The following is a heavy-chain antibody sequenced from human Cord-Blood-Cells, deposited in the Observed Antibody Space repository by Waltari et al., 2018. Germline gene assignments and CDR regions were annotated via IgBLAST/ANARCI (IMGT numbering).Heavy chain of an antibody. J-gene: IGHJ4*02. V-gene: IGHV4-34*01. Sequence: QVQLQQWGAGLLKPSETLSLTCAVYGGSFSGYYGSWIRQPPGKGLEWIGEINHSGSTNYNPSLKSRVTISVDTSKNQFSLKLSSVTAADTAVYYCARITNWGYIDYWGQGTLVTVSS. CDR2: INHSGST. CDR3: ARITNWGYIDY. CDR1: GGSFSGYY. D-gene: IGHD7-27*01.